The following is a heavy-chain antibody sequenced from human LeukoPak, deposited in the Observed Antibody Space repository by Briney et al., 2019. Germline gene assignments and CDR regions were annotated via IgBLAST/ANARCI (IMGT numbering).Heavy chain of an antibody. D-gene: IGHD4-11*01. CDR3: ARESPLHTVNYYYYYMDV. CDR2: ISSSSSTI. Sequence: GGSLRLSCAASGFTFSSYSMNWVRQAPGKGLEWVSYISSSSSTIYYADSVKGRFTISRDNAKNSLYLQMNSLRAEDTAVYYCARESPLHTVNYYYYYMDVCGKGTTVTVSS. V-gene: IGHV3-48*04. CDR1: GFTFSSYS. J-gene: IGHJ6*03.